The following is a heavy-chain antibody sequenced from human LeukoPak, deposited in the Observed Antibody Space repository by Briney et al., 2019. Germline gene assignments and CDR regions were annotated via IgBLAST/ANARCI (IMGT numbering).Heavy chain of an antibody. CDR1: GGTFSSYA. Sequence: GSSVKVSCKASGGTFSSYAISWVRQAPGQGLEWMGWINPNSGGTNYAQKFQGRVTMTRDTSISTAYMELSRLRSDDTAVYYCARGGFYDILTGYSICVYWGQGTLVTVSS. J-gene: IGHJ4*02. CDR2: INPNSGGT. V-gene: IGHV1-2*02. D-gene: IGHD3-9*01. CDR3: ARGGFYDILTGYSICVY.